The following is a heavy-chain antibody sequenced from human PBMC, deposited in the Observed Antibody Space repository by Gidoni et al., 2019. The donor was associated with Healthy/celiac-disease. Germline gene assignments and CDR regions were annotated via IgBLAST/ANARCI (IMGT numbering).Heavy chain of an antibody. Sequence: EVQLVESGGGLVKPGGSLRLSCAASGFTFSNAWMNWVRQAPGKGLEWVGRIKSKTDGGTTDYAAPVKGRFTISRDDSKNTLYLQMNSLKTEDTAMYYCTTDQVVRGGFDYWGQGTLVTVSS. V-gene: IGHV3-15*07. CDR3: TTDQVVRGGFDY. J-gene: IGHJ4*02. CDR2: IKSKTDGGTT. D-gene: IGHD2-21*01. CDR1: GFTFSNAW.